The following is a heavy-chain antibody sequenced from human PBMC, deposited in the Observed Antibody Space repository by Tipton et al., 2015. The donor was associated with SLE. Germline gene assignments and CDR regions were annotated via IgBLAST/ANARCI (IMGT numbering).Heavy chain of an antibody. D-gene: IGHD2-8*01. CDR2: IYYSGST. CDR3: ARLYCTNGVCFPGY. V-gene: IGHV4-61*01. CDR1: GYSISSSYY. Sequence: TLSLTCAVSGYSISSSYYWSWIRQPPGKGLEWIGYIYYSGSTNYNPSPKSRVTISVDTSKNQFSLKLSSVTAADTAVYYCARLYCTNGVCFPGYWGQGTLVTVSS. J-gene: IGHJ4*02.